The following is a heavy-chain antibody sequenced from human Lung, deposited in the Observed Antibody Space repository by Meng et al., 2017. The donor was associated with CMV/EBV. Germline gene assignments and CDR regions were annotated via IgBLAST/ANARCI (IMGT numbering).Heavy chain of an antibody. CDR2: IPHRGSS. CDR1: CDSITNHNW. D-gene: IGHD3-10*01. Sequence: QGQWRGSGPALVKPSATLSLTCACSCDSITNHNWWAWGRQPPGKGLEWIGEIPHRGSSAYNPSLKSRVSMSIDKSKNQFSLKLTSVTAADTAVYHCLRRSGGSVWGQGTLVTVSS. J-gene: IGHJ1*01. CDR3: LRRSGGSV. V-gene: IGHV4-4*02.